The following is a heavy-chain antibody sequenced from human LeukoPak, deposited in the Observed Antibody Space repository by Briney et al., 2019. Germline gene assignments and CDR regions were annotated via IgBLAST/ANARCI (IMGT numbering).Heavy chain of an antibody. CDR3: ARRRDFIDY. CDR2: SSSGSTI. D-gene: IGHD3/OR15-3a*01. V-gene: IGHV3-11*01. CDR1: GFTLSDYY. J-gene: IGHJ4*02. Sequence: GGSLRLSCAASGFTLSDYYMNWFRLAPGKGLEWVSYSSSGSTIYYADSVKGRFAISRDNAKNSLYLQMNSLRAEDTAVYYCARRRDFIDYWGQGTLVTVSS.